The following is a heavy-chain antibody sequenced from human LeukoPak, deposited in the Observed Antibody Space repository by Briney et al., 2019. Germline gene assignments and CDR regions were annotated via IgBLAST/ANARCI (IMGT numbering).Heavy chain of an antibody. J-gene: IGHJ6*02. V-gene: IGHV3-30-3*01. CDR2: ISYDGSNK. D-gene: IGHD2-2*02. CDR1: GFTFSSYA. CDR3: ARDHEGYCSSTSCYNYYYGMDV. Sequence: PGGSLRLSCAASGFTFSSYAMRWVRQAPGKGLEWVAVISYDGSNKYYADSVKGRFTISRDNSKNTLYLQMNSLRAEDTAVYYCARDHEGYCSSTSCYNYYYGMDVWGQGTTVTVSS.